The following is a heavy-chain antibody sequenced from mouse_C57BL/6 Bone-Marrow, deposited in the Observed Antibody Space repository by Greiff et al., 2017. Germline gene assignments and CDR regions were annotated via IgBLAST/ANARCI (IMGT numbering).Heavy chain of an antibody. D-gene: IGHD4-1*02. J-gene: IGHJ3*01. V-gene: IGHV1-62-2*01. CDR1: GYTFTEYT. CDR2: FYPGSGSI. Sequence: VHLVESGAELVKPGASVKLSCKASGYTFTEYTIHWVKQRSGQGLEWIGWFYPGSGSIKYNEKFKDKATLTADKSSSTVYMELSRLTSEDSAVYFCARHEVNWVSFAYWGQGTLVTVSA. CDR3: ARHEVNWVSFAY.